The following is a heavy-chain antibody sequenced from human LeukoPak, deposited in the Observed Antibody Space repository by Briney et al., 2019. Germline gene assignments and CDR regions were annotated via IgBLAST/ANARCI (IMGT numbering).Heavy chain of an antibody. V-gene: IGHV4-59*01. CDR3: ARDMVERDMVKSLGWFDP. CDR1: GGSISSYY. CDR2: FSYSGIS. J-gene: IGHJ5*02. Sequence: SETLSLTCTVSGGSISSYYWSWIRQPPGKGLEWIGHFSYSGISNYNPSLQSRVIISVDTSKNQFSLKLCSVTAADTAVYYCARDMVERDMVKSLGWFDPWGQGTLVTVSS. D-gene: IGHD5-18*01.